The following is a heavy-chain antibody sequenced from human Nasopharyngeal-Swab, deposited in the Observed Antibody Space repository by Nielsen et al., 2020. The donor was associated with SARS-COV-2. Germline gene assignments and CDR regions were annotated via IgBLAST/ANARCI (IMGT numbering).Heavy chain of an antibody. CDR3: AKGVSAFDY. V-gene: IGHV3-23*01. J-gene: IGHJ4*02. CDR1: GFTFSSYA. Sequence: GESLKISCAASGFTFSSYAMSWVRQAPGKGLEWVSAISGSGGSTYYADSVKGRLTISRDNSKNTLYLQMNSLRAEDTAVYYCAKGVSAFDYWGQGTLVTVSS. D-gene: IGHD6-13*01. CDR2: ISGSGGST.